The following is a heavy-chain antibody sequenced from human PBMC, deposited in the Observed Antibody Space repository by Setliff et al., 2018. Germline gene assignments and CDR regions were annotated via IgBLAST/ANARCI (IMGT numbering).Heavy chain of an antibody. CDR1: GYSIRSGYY. J-gene: IGHJ4*02. V-gene: IGHV4-38-2*01. Sequence: SETLSLTCGVSGYSIRSGYYWSWIRQPPGKGLEYIGHISHGVSTSYSPSLKSRLSISADTSKNQFSLKLTSVTAADTAVYYCARTHCTTTSCFYFHYWGQGTVVTLS. CDR3: ARTHCTTTSCFYFHY. CDR2: ISHGVST. D-gene: IGHD2-2*01.